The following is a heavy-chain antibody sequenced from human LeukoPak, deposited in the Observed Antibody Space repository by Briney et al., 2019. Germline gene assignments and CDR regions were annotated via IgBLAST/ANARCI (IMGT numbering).Heavy chain of an antibody. CDR2: IYSGGST. J-gene: IGHJ5*02. CDR1: GFTVSSNY. Sequence: GGSLRLSCAASGFTVSSNYMSWVRQAPGKGLEWVPVIYSGGSTYYADSVKGRFTISRDDSKNTLYLQMNSLRAEDTAVYYCARVFSYSSSYFDPWGQGTLVTVSS. V-gene: IGHV3-53*01. CDR3: ARVFSYSSSYFDP. D-gene: IGHD6-13*01.